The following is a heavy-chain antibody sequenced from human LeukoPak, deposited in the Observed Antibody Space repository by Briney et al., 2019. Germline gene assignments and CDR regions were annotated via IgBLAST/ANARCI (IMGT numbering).Heavy chain of an antibody. J-gene: IGHJ4*02. CDR2: ISSSSSYI. D-gene: IGHD6-13*01. CDR1: GFTVSSNY. CDR3: ARDPSSSSWYVGIDY. Sequence: GGSLRLSCAASGFTVSSNYMNWVRQAPGKGLEWVSSISSSSSYIYYADSVKGRFTISRDNAKNSLYLQMNSLRAEDTAVYYCARDPSSSSWYVGIDYWGQGTLVTVSS. V-gene: IGHV3-21*01.